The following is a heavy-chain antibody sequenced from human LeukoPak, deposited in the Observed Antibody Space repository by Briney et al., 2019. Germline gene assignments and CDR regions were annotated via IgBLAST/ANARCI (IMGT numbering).Heavy chain of an antibody. CDR2: IWYDGSNK. V-gene: IGHV3-33*01. J-gene: IGHJ4*02. D-gene: IGHD3-22*01. CDR1: GFTFSSCG. CDR3: ARGYYDSSGYYQWVFDY. Sequence: PGGSLRLSCAASGFTFSSCGMHWVRQAPGKGLEWVAVIWYDGSNKYYADSVKGRFTISRDNSKNTLYLQMNSLRAEDTAVYYCARGYYDSSGYYQWVFDYWGQGTLVTVSS.